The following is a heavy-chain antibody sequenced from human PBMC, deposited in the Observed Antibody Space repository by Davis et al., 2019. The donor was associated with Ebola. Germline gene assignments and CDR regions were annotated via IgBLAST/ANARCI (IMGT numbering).Heavy chain of an antibody. V-gene: IGHV1-46*01. CDR1: GYTFTSYY. CDR2: INPSGGST. Sequence: ASVKVSCKASGYTFTSYYMHWVRQAPGQGLEWMGIINPSGGSTSYAQKFQGRVTMTRDTSTSTVYMELSSLRSEDTAVYYCARESSVATITVWFDPWGQGTLVTVSS. CDR3: ARESSVATITVWFDP. J-gene: IGHJ5*02. D-gene: IGHD5-12*01.